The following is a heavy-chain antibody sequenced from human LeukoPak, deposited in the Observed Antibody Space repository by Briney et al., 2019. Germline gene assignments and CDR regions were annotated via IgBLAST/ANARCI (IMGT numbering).Heavy chain of an antibody. J-gene: IGHJ5*02. CDR3: ARGFSRPVFDVGYNWFAP. CDR2: ISYDGNDK. V-gene: IGHV3-30*04. CDR1: GFTFSTYT. Sequence: GRSLRLSCAASGFTFSTYTMHWVRQAPGKGLEWVGVISYDGNDKSYADSVKGRFTISRDNSKNTLSLQMNSLRAEDTAVYFWARGFSRPVFDVGYNWFAPWGQGTLVTFSS. D-gene: IGHD3-9*01.